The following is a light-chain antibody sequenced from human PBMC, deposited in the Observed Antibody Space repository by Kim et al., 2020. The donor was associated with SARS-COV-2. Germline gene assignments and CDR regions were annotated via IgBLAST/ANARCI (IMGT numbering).Light chain of an antibody. CDR2: GAS. CDR1: QSVSSSY. J-gene: IGKJ2*03. V-gene: IGKV3-20*01. CDR3: QQYGSSLYS. Sequence: FAPGERATLSCRASQSVSSSYLAWYQQKPGQAPRLLIYGASSRATGIPDRFSGSGSGTDFTLTISRLEPEDFAVYYCQQYGSSLYSFGQGTKLEI.